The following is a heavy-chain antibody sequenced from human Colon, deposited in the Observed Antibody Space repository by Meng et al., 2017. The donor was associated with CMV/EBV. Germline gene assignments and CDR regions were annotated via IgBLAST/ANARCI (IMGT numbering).Heavy chain of an antibody. V-gene: IGHV3-23*01. CDR1: GFMFSSYA. CDR3: VRDNARVQGNIPILVVPQGFDY. J-gene: IGHJ4*02. CDR2: ISASGGST. Sequence: GESLKISCAASGFMFSSYAMTWVRQAPGKGLEWVSVISASGGSTKYADSVKGRFTISRDNAKNSLYLQMSSLSAEDTAVYYCVRDNARVQGNIPILVVPQGFDYWGQGTVVTVSS. D-gene: IGHD3-22*01.